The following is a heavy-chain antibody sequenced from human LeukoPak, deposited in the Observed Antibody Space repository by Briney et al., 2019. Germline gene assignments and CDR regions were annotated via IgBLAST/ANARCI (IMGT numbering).Heavy chain of an antibody. Sequence: QPGGSLSLSCAASGFTVSSNSMSWVRQAPGKGLEWVSVIYSGGSTFYADSVKGRFTTSRDNSKNTLYLQMNSLRAEDTAVYYCARKHYYDSSGFFPPMDYWGQGTLVTVSS. D-gene: IGHD3-22*01. CDR2: IYSGGST. CDR3: ARKHYYDSSGFFPPMDY. J-gene: IGHJ4*02. CDR1: GFTVSSNS. V-gene: IGHV3-66*01.